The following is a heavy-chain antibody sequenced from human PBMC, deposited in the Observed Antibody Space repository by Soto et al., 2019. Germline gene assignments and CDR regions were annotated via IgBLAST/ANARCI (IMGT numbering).Heavy chain of an antibody. CDR3: ARAGLRVVVPAAAFYYYYGMDV. CDR1: GGSFSGYY. Sequence: KTSETLSLTCAVYGGSFSGYYWSWIRQPPGKGLEWIGEINHSGSTSYNPSLKSRVTISVDTSKNQFSLKLSSVTAADTAVYYCARAGLRVVVPAAAFYYYYGMDVWGQGTTVTVSS. CDR2: INHSGST. D-gene: IGHD2-2*01. J-gene: IGHJ6*02. V-gene: IGHV4-34*01.